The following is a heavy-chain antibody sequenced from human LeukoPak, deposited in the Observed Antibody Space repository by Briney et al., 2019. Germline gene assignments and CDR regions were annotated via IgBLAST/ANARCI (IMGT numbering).Heavy chain of an antibody. CDR2: ISSSSSYT. D-gene: IGHD2-2*01. V-gene: IGHV3-21*05. Sequence: GGSLRLSCAASGFTFSSYSMNWVRQAPGKGLEWVSYISSSSSYTNYADSVKGRFTISRDNAKNSLYLQMNSLRAEDTAVYYCARDRLDCSSTSCYRGYYYYYGMDVWGQGTTVTVSS. CDR3: ARDRLDCSSTSCYRGYYYYYGMDV. J-gene: IGHJ6*02. CDR1: GFTFSSYS.